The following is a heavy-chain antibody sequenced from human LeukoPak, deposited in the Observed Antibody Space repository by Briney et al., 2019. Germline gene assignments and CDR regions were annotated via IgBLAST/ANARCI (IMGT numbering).Heavy chain of an antibody. D-gene: IGHD2-21*01. Sequence: SETLSLTCTVSGNSISSYYWSWIRQPPGQVLEWIGHIYDSGSTKYNPSLKSRVTISVDTSKNQFSLKLTSVTAADTAVYYCARMVDIAWGMDVWGQGTTVTVSS. CDR2: IYDSGST. J-gene: IGHJ6*02. CDR3: ARMVDIAWGMDV. CDR1: GNSISSYY. V-gene: IGHV4-59*01.